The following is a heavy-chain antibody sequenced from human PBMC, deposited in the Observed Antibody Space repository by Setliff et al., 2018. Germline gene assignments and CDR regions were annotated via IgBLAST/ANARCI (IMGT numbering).Heavy chain of an antibody. D-gene: IGHD6-19*01. J-gene: IGHJ4*02. Sequence: PGGSLRLSCAASGFTFSSYAITWVRQAPGKGLEWVSAISSTITSTYYADSVKGRFTISRDNSKNTLYLQMNSLRAEDTAVYYCAKDSPLGGWYGSFDYWGQGTLVTVSS. CDR2: ISSTITST. CDR3: AKDSPLGGWYGSFDY. V-gene: IGHV3-23*01. CDR1: GFTFSSYA.